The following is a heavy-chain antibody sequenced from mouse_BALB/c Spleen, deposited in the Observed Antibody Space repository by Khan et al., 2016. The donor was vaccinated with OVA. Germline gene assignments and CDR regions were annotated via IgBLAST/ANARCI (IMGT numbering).Heavy chain of an antibody. V-gene: IGHV3-2*02. CDR2: IPYSGST. Sequence: EVQLQESGPGLVKPSQSLSLTCPVTGYSIPSDYAWNWIRQFPGNKLEWMGYIPYSGSTSYIPSLKGRISITRDTSKNQFFLQLNSVTTEDTATYFCARWFAYWGQGTLVTVSA. J-gene: IGHJ3*01. CDR3: ARWFAY. CDR1: GYSIPSDYA.